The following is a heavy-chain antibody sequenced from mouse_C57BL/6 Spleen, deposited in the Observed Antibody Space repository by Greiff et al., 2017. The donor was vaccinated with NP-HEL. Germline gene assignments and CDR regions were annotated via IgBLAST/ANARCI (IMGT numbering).Heavy chain of an antibody. Sequence: QVQLQQSGPELVKPGASVKISCKASGYAFSSSWMNWVKQRPGKGLEWSGRIYPGDGDTNYNGKFKGKATLTADKSSSTAYMQLSSLTSEDSAVYFCARDPYLNAMDYWGQGTSVTVSS. J-gene: IGHJ4*01. CDR3: ARDPYLNAMDY. D-gene: IGHD2-10*01. CDR2: IYPGDGDT. CDR1: GYAFSSSW. V-gene: IGHV1-82*01.